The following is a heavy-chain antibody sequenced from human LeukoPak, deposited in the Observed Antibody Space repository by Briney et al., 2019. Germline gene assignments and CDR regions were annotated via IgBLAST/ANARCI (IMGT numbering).Heavy chain of an antibody. Sequence: GGSLRLSCAASGFAFSSYAMYWVRQAPGKGLEWVALMSYDGSNRYYADSVKGRFTISRDNSKNTLYLQINSLRAEDTAVYHCAREGREWLSVGIDYWGRGTLVTVSS. CDR2: MSYDGSNR. D-gene: IGHD6-19*01. CDR3: AREGREWLSVGIDY. CDR1: GFAFSSYA. J-gene: IGHJ4*02. V-gene: IGHV3-30-3*01.